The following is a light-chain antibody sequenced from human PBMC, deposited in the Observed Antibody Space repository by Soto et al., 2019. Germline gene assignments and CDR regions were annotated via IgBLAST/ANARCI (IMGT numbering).Light chain of an antibody. CDR3: SSFTDTNTYVV. Sequence: QSALTQPASVSGSPGQSITISCTGTTSDIGGYNYVSWYQQHPGKAPKLMIYDVSNRPSGVSDRFSGSKSGNTASLTISGLQAEDEADYYCSSFTDTNTYVVLGRGTKLTVL. V-gene: IGLV2-14*01. CDR2: DVS. J-gene: IGLJ2*01. CDR1: TSDIGGYNY.